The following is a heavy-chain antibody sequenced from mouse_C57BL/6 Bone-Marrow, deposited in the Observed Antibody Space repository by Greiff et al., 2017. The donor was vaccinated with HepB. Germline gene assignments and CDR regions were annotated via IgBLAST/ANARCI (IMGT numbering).Heavy chain of an antibody. CDR1: GYAFSSSW. CDR3: AVYGNYDY. V-gene: IGHV1-82*01. Sequence: SGPELVKPGASVKISCKASGYAFSSSWMNWVKQRPGKGLEWIGRIYPGDGDTNYNGKFKGKATLTADNSSSTAYMQLSSLTSEDSAVYFCAVYGNYDYWGQGTTLTVSS. J-gene: IGHJ2*01. D-gene: IGHD2-1*01. CDR2: IYPGDGDT.